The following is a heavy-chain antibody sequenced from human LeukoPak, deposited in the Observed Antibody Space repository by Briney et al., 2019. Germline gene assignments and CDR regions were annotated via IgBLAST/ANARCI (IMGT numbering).Heavy chain of an antibody. J-gene: IGHJ3*02. CDR2: TYTSGST. CDR1: GGSISSYY. CDR3: ARKNWNYGFDI. V-gene: IGHV4-4*07. Sequence: SETLSLTCTVSGGSISSYYWSWIRQPARKGLEWIGRTYTSGSTNYNPSLKSRVTISIDNFRNQFYLELSSVTAADTAVYYCARKNWNYGFDIWGQGTMVTVSS. D-gene: IGHD1-7*01.